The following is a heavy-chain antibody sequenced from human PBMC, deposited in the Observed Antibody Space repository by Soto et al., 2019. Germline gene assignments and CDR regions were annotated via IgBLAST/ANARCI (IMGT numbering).Heavy chain of an antibody. J-gene: IGHJ5*02. CDR3: ARSLWGYGSGSRPVWFDP. CDR2: IYYSGST. D-gene: IGHD3-10*01. CDR1: GGSISSGDYY. Sequence: PSETLSLTCTVSGGSISSGDYYWSWIRQPPGKGLEWIGYIYYSGSTYYNPSLKSRVTISVDTSKNQFSLKLSSVTAADTAVYYCARSLWGYGSGSRPVWFDPWGQGTLVTVS. V-gene: IGHV4-30-4*01.